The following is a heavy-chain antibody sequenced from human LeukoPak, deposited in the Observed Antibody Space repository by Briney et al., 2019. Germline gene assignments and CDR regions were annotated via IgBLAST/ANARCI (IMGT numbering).Heavy chain of an antibody. CDR2: IIPIFGTA. D-gene: IGHD3-10*01. CDR1: GGTFSSYA. V-gene: IGHV1-69*13. CDR3: ARGLQPVWFGEGSAFDI. Sequence: SVKVSCKASGGTFSSYAISWVRQAPGQGLEWMGGIIPIFGTANYAQKFQGRVTITADESTSTAYMELSSLRSEDTAVYYCARGLQPVWFGEGSAFDIWGQGTMVTVSS. J-gene: IGHJ3*02.